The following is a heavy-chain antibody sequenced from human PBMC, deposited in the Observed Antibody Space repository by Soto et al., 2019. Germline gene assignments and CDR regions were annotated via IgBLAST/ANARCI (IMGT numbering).Heavy chain of an antibody. CDR3: AKGRSRGATFLFGY. D-gene: IGHD1-26*01. J-gene: IGHJ4*02. V-gene: IGHV3-30*18. Sequence: GGSLRLSCAASGFTCSSYGMHWVRQAPGKGLEWVAVISYDGSNKYYADSVKGRFTISRDNSKNTLYLQMNSLRAEDTAVYYCAKGRSRGATFLFGYWGQGTLVTVSS. CDR2: ISYDGSNK. CDR1: GFTCSSYG.